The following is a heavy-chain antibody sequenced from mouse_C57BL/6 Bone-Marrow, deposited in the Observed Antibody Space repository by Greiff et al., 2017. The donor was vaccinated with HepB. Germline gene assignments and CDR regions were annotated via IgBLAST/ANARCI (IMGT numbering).Heavy chain of an antibody. J-gene: IGHJ1*03. CDR1: GYTFTDYY. Sequence: VQLQQSGPVLVKPGASVKMSCKASGYTFTDYYMNWVKQSHGKSLEWIGVINPYNGGTSYNQKFKGKATLTVDKSSSTAYMELNSLTYEDSAVYYCASPSSGSYWYFDVWGTGTTVTVSS. CDR3: ASPSSGSYWYFDV. CDR2: INPYNGGT. V-gene: IGHV1-19*01.